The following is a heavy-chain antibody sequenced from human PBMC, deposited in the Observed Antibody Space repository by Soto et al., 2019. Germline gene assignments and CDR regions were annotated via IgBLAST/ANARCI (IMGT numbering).Heavy chain of an antibody. CDR2: IYPGDSDT. Sequence: PGESLKISCKGSGYSFTSYWIGWVRQMPGKGLEWVGIIYPGDSDTRYSPSFQGQVTISADKSISTAYLQWSSLKASDTAMYYCARHSSVAAAEYYYYYGMDVWGQGTTVTVSS. J-gene: IGHJ6*02. V-gene: IGHV5-51*01. D-gene: IGHD6-13*01. CDR1: GYSFTSYW. CDR3: ARHSSVAAAEYYYYYGMDV.